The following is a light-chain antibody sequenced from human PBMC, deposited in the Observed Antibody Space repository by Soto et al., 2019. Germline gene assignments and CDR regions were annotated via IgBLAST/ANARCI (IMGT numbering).Light chain of an antibody. Sequence: DIVMTQSPLSLPVTPGEPASISCKSSQSPLHSNGYNYVDWYLQKPGQSPQLLIYLGSIRACGVPDRCSGSGSGTDFTLKISRVEAEDVGVYYCMQALQTLTFGQGTRLEIK. CDR3: MQALQTLT. CDR2: LGS. V-gene: IGKV2-28*01. CDR1: QSPLHSNGYNY. J-gene: IGKJ5*01.